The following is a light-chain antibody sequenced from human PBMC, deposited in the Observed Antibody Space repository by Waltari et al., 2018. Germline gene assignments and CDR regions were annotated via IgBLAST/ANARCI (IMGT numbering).Light chain of an antibody. CDR2: KSS. V-gene: IGKV1-5*03. CDR3: QQYHSDFLT. J-gene: IGKJ4*01. Sequence: DIQMTQSPSTLSASLGDRVTLTCRASQSIENWLAWYQQKPGQAPKVIIYKSSTSDSGVPSRFSGSGFGTEFTLTISSLQPDDFATYYCQQYHSDFLTFGGGTKVEI. CDR1: QSIENW.